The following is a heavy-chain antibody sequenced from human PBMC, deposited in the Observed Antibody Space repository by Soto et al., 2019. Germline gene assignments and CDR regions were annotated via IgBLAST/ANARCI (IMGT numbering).Heavy chain of an antibody. V-gene: IGHV4-34*01. CDR1: GGSFSGYS. J-gene: IGHJ5*02. Sequence: QVQLQQWGAGLLKPSETLSLTCAVYGGSFSGYSWSWIRQPRGKGLEWIGEINHSGSPNYSPSLKSRVTISVDTSENQLSLKLSSVTAADSAGYYCARGPMRAWFDPWGQGTLVTGSS. CDR3: ARGPMRAWFDP. CDR2: INHSGSP.